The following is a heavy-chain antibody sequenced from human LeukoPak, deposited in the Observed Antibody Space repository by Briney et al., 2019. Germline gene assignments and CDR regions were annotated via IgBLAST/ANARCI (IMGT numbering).Heavy chain of an antibody. V-gene: IGHV4-30-4*08. D-gene: IGHD1-1*01. CDR2: IYDSGST. CDR3: ARGNGYPLMDV. J-gene: IGHJ6*03. CDR1: GGSINSGDYY. Sequence: SETLSLTCTVSGGSINSGDYYWSWIRQPPGKGLEWIGYIYDSGSTYYNPSLKSRVTISVDTSKKHFSLNLSSVTAADTAVYYCARGNGYPLMDVWGKGTTVTVSS.